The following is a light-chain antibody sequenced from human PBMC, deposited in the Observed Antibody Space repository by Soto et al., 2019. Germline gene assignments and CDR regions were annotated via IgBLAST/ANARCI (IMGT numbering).Light chain of an antibody. V-gene: IGKV1-39*01. Sequence: DIQMTQSPSSLSASVGDRVTITCRASQSISSYLNWYQQKPGKAPKLLIYAASSLQSGVPSRFSGSGSGTHFTLTISSLQPDDFATYYCQQSYSTLRTFGQGTKVAIK. CDR1: QSISSY. CDR3: QQSYSTLRT. J-gene: IGKJ1*01. CDR2: AAS.